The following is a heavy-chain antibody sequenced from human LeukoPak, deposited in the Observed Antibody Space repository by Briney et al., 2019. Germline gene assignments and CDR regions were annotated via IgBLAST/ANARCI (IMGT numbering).Heavy chain of an antibody. CDR1: GFTFSYYE. D-gene: IGHD3-16*01. V-gene: IGHV3-48*03. CDR3: TKNGFYAFDY. Sequence: GGSLRLSCAAAGFTFSYYEMNWVRQAPGKWLEWISFISHSGTNPYYADSVKGRFTISRDNAKNSLYLQMSSLRAEDTALYYCTKNGFYAFDYWGQGALVTVSS. J-gene: IGHJ4*02. CDR2: ISHSGTNP.